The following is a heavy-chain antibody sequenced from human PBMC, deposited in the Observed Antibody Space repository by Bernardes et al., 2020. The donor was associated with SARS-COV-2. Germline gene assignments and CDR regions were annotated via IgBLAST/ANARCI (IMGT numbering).Heavy chain of an antibody. J-gene: IGHJ4*02. CDR1: GYTFTDYY. Sequence: ASVKVSCKASGYTFTDYYIHWVRQAPGQGLEWMGVIHPSVASTYYAQKFQGRVTMTRDTSTSTVYMELSSLGSADTAVYYCSRPALSRYFDLDYWGQGSLVTVSS. D-gene: IGHD3-9*01. V-gene: IGHV1-46*03. CDR2: IHPSVAST. CDR3: SRPALSRYFDLDY.